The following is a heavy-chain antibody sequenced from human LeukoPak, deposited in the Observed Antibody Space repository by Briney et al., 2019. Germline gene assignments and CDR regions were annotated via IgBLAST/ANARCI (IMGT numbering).Heavy chain of an antibody. Sequence: GGSLRLPCAASGFTFSSYAMSWVRQAPGKGLEWVSAISGSGGSTYYADSVKGRFTISRDNSKNTLYLQMNSLRAEDTAVYYCAKGPHHYYDSSGYRNDYWGQGTLVTVSS. CDR3: AKGPHHYYDSSGYRNDY. CDR2: ISGSGGST. V-gene: IGHV3-23*01. D-gene: IGHD3-22*01. J-gene: IGHJ4*02. CDR1: GFTFSSYA.